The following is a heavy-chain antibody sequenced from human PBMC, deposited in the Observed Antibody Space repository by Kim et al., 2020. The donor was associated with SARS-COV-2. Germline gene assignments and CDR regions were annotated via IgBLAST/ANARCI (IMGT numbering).Heavy chain of an antibody. J-gene: IGHJ4*02. V-gene: IGHV3-74*01. Sequence: ADSMKGRFTISRNNARNTLNLQLNSLRAEDTAVYYCARDQSRAGPTTVDYWGQGTLVTVSS. D-gene: IGHD1-26*01. CDR3: ARDQSRAGPTTVDY.